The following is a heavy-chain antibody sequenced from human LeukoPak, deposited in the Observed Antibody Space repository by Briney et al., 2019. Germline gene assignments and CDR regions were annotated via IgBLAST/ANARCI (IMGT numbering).Heavy chain of an antibody. CDR1: GFSVSTQR. Sequence: EGSLRLSCAASGFSVSTQRMHWVRQAPGKGLVWVSYINIDERITGYADSVKGRFTISRDNAKNTLYLQMNSLRAEDTAIYYCFREGGDWGQGTLVTVSS. D-gene: IGHD3-10*01. J-gene: IGHJ4*02. CDR2: INIDERIT. CDR3: FREGGD. V-gene: IGHV3-74*01.